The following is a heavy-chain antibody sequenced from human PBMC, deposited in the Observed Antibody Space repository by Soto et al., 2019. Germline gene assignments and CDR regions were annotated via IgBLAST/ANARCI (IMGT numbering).Heavy chain of an antibody. Sequence: QLQLQESGPGLVKPSETLSLTCSVSGGSIRNNIYYWGWIRQPPGKGLEWIATVHYSGSTYYTPSLKRPVTISTDTSNNQFSLRLNSVTAADTAVYYCARQHYYDSSGYYTWNWGQGTLVTVSS. J-gene: IGHJ4*02. CDR1: GGSIRNNIYY. V-gene: IGHV4-39*01. D-gene: IGHD3-22*01. CDR2: VHYSGST. CDR3: ARQHYYDSSGYYTWN.